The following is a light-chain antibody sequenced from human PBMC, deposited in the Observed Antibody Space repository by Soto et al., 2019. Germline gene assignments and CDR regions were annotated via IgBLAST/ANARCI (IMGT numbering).Light chain of an antibody. CDR2: GTS. Sequence: EIVLTQSPGTLSLSPGERATLLCRASRSLGTYSLTWYQQKPGQAPRVLISGTSSRATGIPGRFSGSGSGTDFTLTISRVEPEDFAVYYCQHYGDSLFIFGPGTKVEFK. V-gene: IGKV3-20*01. J-gene: IGKJ3*01. CDR3: QHYGDSLFI. CDR1: RSLGTYS.